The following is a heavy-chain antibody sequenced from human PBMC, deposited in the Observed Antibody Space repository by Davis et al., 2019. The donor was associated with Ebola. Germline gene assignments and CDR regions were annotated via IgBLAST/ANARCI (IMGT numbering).Heavy chain of an antibody. J-gene: IGHJ4*02. CDR1: GDSVSSAG. V-gene: IGHV6-1*01. Sequence: HSQTLSLTCAISGDSVSSAGWNWIRQSPSRGLEWLGRTYYNSKWYSDYAVSVKSRITINPDTSKNQFSLHLNSVTPEDTAVYYCAGLPWNSKSFDYWGQGTLVTVSS. CDR3: AGLPWNSKSFDY. CDR2: TYYNSKWYS. D-gene: IGHD1-7*01.